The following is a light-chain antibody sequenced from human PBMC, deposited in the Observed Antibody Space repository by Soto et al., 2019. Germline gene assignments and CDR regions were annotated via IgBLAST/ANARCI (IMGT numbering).Light chain of an antibody. J-gene: IGKJ4*01. CDR3: QQASSFPLT. CDR1: QVISSW. Sequence: DIQMTQAPSFVSAFVGDRVTITCRASQVISSWLAWYQQKPGKAPKLLIYAASSLQSGVPSRFSGSESGTDFTLTISSLQPEDSATYYCQQASSFPLTFGGGTKVDIK. V-gene: IGKV1-12*01. CDR2: AAS.